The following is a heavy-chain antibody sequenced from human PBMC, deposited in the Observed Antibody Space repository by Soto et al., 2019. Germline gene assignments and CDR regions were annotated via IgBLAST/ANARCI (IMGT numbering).Heavy chain of an antibody. CDR1: GGSVSSGDYY. J-gene: IGHJ6*02. V-gene: IGHV4-30-4*01. D-gene: IGHD4-17*01. CDR3: ARDNNNYGLNYYYYGMDV. Sequence: SETLSLTCTVSGGSVSSGDYYWSWIRQPPGKSLEWIGYIYYSGSTYYNPSLKSRVTISVDTSKNQFSLKLSSVTAADTAVYYCARDNNNYGLNYYYYGMDVWGQGTTVTVSS. CDR2: IYYSGST.